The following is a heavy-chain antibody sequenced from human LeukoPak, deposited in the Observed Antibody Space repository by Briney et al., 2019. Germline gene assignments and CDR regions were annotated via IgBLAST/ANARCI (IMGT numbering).Heavy chain of an antibody. CDR2: IKSKTDGGTT. CDR3: TTEGRIAVYNWFDP. D-gene: IGHD6-19*01. CDR1: GFTFSNAW. J-gene: IGHJ5*02. V-gene: IGHV3-15*01. Sequence: NSGGSLRLSCAASGFTFSNAWMSWVRQAPGKGLEWIGRIKSKTDGGTTDYAAPVKGRFTISRDDSKNTLYLQMNSLKTEDTAVYYCTTEGRIAVYNWFDPWGQGTLVTVSS.